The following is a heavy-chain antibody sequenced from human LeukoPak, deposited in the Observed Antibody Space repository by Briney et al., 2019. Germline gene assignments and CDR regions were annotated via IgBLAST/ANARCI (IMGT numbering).Heavy chain of an antibody. CDR3: ARGVAVAGRGRSYFDY. V-gene: IGHV4-38-2*01. CDR2: IYHSGST. D-gene: IGHD6-19*01. CDR1: GYSISSGYY. J-gene: IGHJ4*02. Sequence: SETLSLTCAVSGYSISSGYYWGWIRQPPGKGLDRIGSIYHSGSTYYNPSLKSRVTISVDTSKNQFSLKLSSVTAADTAVYYCARGVAVAGRGRSYFDYWGQGTLVTVSS.